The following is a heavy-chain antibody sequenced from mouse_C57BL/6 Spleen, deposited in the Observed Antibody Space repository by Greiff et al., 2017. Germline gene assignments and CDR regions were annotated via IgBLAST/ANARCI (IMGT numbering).Heavy chain of an antibody. CDR1: GYTFTSYW. J-gene: IGHJ2*01. V-gene: IGHV1-69*01. CDR2: IDPSDSYT. Sequence: VQLQQSGAELVMPGASVKLSCKASGYTFTSYWMHWVKQRPGQGLEWIGEIDPSDSYTNYNQKFKGKSTLTVDKSSSTAYMQLSSLTSEDSAVYYCARGGEGYFDYWGQGTTLTVSS. CDR3: ARGGEGYFDY.